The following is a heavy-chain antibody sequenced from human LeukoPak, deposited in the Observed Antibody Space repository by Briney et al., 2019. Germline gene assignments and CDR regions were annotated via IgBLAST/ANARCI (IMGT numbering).Heavy chain of an antibody. CDR1: GGSFSAYY. D-gene: IGHD3-3*01. CDR2: INHSGIT. V-gene: IGHV4-34*01. J-gene: IGHJ6*02. CDR3: ARADFWSAQSTNGMDV. Sequence: SETLSLTCAVYGGSFSAYYWTWLRQPPGKGLEWIGEINHSGITNYNPSLKSRVTISVDTSKNQLSLKLSSVTAADTAVYYCARADFWSAQSTNGMDVWGQGTTVTVSS.